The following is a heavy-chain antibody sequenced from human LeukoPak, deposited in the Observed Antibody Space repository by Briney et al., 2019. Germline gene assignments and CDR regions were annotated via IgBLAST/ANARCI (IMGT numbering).Heavy chain of an antibody. J-gene: IGHJ4*02. CDR3: ARDLGEAAVD. V-gene: IGHV3-7*01. Sequence: HPGGTLRLSCAASGFTFSRYWLSWFRQAPGKGLEWVANIKQDGSEKYYVDTVKGQFTISRDNAKNSLYLQMNSLRAEDTAVYYCARDLGEAAVDWGQGTLVTVAS. CDR1: GFTFSRYW. D-gene: IGHD2-15*01. CDR2: IKQDGSEK.